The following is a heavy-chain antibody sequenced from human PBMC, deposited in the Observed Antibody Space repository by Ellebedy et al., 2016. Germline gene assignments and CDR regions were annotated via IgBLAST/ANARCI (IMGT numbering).Heavy chain of an antibody. CDR2: IYYSGST. CDR3: ARPGYYDSSGYYYDAFDI. CDR1: GGSISSYY. D-gene: IGHD3-22*01. V-gene: IGHV4-59*08. J-gene: IGHJ3*02. Sequence: SETLSLTCTVSGGSISSYYWSWIRQPPGKGLEWIGYIYYSGSTNYNPSLKSRVTISVDTSKNQFSLKLSSVTAADTAVYYCARPGYYDSSGYYYDAFDIWGQGTMVTVSS.